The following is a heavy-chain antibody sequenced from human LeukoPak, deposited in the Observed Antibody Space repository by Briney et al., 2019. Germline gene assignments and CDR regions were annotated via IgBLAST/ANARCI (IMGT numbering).Heavy chain of an antibody. D-gene: IGHD3-22*01. Sequence: ASVKVSCKASGYTFTSYYMHWVRQAPGQGLEWMGWMNPNNGDTGYAQRFQGRVTITRNTSISTAYMELSSLRSEDTAVYYCARASINYYDSRDAFEIWGLGTMVTVSS. CDR1: GYTFTSYY. CDR2: MNPNNGDT. V-gene: IGHV1-8*01. J-gene: IGHJ3*02. CDR3: ARASINYYDSRDAFEI.